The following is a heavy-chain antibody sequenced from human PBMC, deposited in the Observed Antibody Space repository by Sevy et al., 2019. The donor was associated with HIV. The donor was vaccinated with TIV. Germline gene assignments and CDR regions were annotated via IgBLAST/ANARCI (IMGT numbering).Heavy chain of an antibody. CDR2: IESSSSTI. CDR1: GFTFSSYS. D-gene: IGHD3-22*01. J-gene: IGHJ4*02. Sequence: GGSLRLSCAASGFTFSSYSMNWVRQAPGKGLEWVSYIESSSSTIYDADSVKGRFTISRDNARNSLYLQMNNVRVEDTAVYYCARGGYYYDNAAYYALDSWGQGTLVTVSS. V-gene: IGHV3-48*01. CDR3: ARGGYYYDNAAYYALDS.